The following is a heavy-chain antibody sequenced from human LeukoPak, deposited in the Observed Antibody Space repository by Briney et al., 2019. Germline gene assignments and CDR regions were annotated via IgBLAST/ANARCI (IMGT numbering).Heavy chain of an antibody. J-gene: IGHJ4*02. CDR2: IYYSGST. CDR3: ARGRIQLWMGIDY. D-gene: IGHD5-18*01. V-gene: IGHV4-39*01. CDR1: GGSISSSSYY. Sequence: SETLSLTCTVSGGSISSSSYYWGWIRQPPGKGLEWIGSIYYSGSTYYNPSLKSRVTIFVDTSKNQFSLKLSSVTAADTAVYYCARGRIQLWMGIDYWGQGTLVTVSS.